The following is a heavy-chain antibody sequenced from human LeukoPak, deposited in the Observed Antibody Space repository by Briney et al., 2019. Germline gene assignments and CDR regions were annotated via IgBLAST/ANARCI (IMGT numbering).Heavy chain of an antibody. CDR1: GGSISSYY. J-gene: IGHJ4*02. D-gene: IGHD5-18*01. V-gene: IGHV4-59*08. CDR3: AGYRNVDTATFDY. Sequence: PSETLSLTCTVSGGSISSYYWSWIRQPPGKGLEWIGYIYYSGSTNYNPSLKSRVTISVDTSKNQFSLKLSSVTAADTAVYYCAGYRNVDTATFDYWGQGTLVTVSS. CDR2: IYYSGST.